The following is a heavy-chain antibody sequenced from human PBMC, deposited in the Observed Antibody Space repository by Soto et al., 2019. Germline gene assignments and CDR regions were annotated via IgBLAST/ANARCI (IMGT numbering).Heavy chain of an antibody. CDR1: GYTLTELS. CDR2: FDPEDGET. D-gene: IGHD2-8*01. V-gene: IGHV1-24*01. Sequence: ASVKVSCKVSGYTLTELSMHWVRQAPGKGLEWMGGFDPEDGETIYAQKFQGRVTMTEDTSTDTAYMELSSLRSEDTAVYYCATGRDGYNALPFDYWGQGTLVTVSS. CDR3: ATGRDGYNALPFDY. J-gene: IGHJ4*02.